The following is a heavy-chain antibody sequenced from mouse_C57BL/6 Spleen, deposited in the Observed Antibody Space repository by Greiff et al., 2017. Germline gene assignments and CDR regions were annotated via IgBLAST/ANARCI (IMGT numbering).Heavy chain of an antibody. D-gene: IGHD1-1*02. CDR2: ISYDGSN. Sequence: EVKLQESGPGLVKPSQSLSLTCSVTGYSITSGYYWNWIRQFPGNKLEWMGYISYDGSNNYNPSLKNRISITRDTSKNQFFLKLNSVTTEDTATYYCARDGGHYFDYWGQGTTLTVSS. CDR3: ARDGGHYFDY. V-gene: IGHV3-6*01. J-gene: IGHJ2*01. CDR1: GYSITSGYY.